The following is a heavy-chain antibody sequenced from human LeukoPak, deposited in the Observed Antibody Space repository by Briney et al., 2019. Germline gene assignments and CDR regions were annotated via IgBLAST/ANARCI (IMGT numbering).Heavy chain of an antibody. CDR1: GGTFSSYA. V-gene: IGHV1-69*05. CDR3: ARDQEGGYNIHDAFDI. Sequence: SVKVSCKASGGTFSSYAISWVRQAPGQGLEWMGGIIPIFGTANYAQKFQGRVTITTDESTSTAYMELSSLRSEDTAVYYCARDQEGGYNIHDAFDIWGQGTMVTVSS. J-gene: IGHJ3*02. D-gene: IGHD5-24*01. CDR2: IIPIFGTA.